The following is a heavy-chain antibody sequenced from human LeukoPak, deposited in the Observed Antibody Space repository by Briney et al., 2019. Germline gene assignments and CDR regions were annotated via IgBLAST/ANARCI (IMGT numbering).Heavy chain of an antibody. J-gene: IGHJ4*02. CDR1: GGSFSGYY. CDR3: ARIHRYCSGGACYVLDN. V-gene: IGHV4-59*01. Sequence: PSETLSLTCVVSGGSFSGYYWGWIRQPPGRGLEWIGYVYYSGSTNYNPSFKSRITISVDTSRNQFSLQLGSVTAADTAVYYCARIHRYCSGGACYVLDNWGQGTLVAVSS. D-gene: IGHD2-15*01. CDR2: VYYSGST.